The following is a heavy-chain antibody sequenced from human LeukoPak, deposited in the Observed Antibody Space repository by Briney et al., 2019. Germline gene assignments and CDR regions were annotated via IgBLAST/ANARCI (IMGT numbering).Heavy chain of an antibody. CDR1: GGSISSSSYY. CDR3: ARDVKEYYDSSGYYSLFDP. J-gene: IGHJ5*02. CDR2: IYYSGST. D-gene: IGHD3-22*01. V-gene: IGHV4-39*07. Sequence: SETLSLTCTVSGGSISSSSYYWGWIRQPPGKGLEWIGSIYYSGSTYYNPSLKSRVTISVDTSKNQFSLKLSSVTAADTAVYYCARDVKEYYDSSGYYSLFDPWGQGTLVTVSS.